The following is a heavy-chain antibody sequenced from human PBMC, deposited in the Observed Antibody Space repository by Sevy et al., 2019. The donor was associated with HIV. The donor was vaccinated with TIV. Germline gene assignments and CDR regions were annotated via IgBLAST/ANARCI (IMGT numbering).Heavy chain of an antibody. CDR1: GFTFSYYR. Sequence: GGSLRLSCAASGFTFSYYRMSWVRQAPGKGLEWVANIKGDGSEIYYVDSVKGRFTISRDNAKNSLFLEMNSLRAEDTAVYYCARDPGGTYWFDSWGQGTLVTVSS. CDR2: IKGDGSEI. J-gene: IGHJ5*01. V-gene: IGHV3-7*03. CDR3: ARDPGGTYWFDS. D-gene: IGHD3-16*01.